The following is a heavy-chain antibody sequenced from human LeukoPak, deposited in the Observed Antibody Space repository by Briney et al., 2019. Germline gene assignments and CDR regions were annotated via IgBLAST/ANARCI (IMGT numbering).Heavy chain of an antibody. J-gene: IGHJ4*02. D-gene: IGHD6-19*01. CDR3: ARLGSGWSFDY. Sequence: PGGSLRLSCATSGFTFRSYGIDWVRQAPGKGLEWVAVIWYDGSNKYYADSVKGRFTISRDQSKNTAYLQMNSLRVEDTAVYYCARLGSGWSFDYWGQGALVAVSS. CDR1: GFTFRSYG. V-gene: IGHV3-33*01. CDR2: IWYDGSNK.